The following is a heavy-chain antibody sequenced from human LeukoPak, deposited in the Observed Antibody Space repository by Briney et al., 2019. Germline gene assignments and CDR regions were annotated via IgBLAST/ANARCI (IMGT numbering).Heavy chain of an antibody. CDR2: INHSGST. V-gene: IGHV4-34*01. D-gene: IGHD3-3*01. J-gene: IGHJ4*02. CDR1: GGSFSVYY. CDR3: ARVRFGGDFWGGYYTETPFDY. Sequence: PSETLSLTCAVCGGSFSVYYWSWIRQPPGKGLEWIGEINHSGSTNYNPSLKSRVPLSVDTSKDQFSLKLSSVTAADTAVYYCARVRFGGDFWGGYYTETPFDYWGQGTLVTVSS.